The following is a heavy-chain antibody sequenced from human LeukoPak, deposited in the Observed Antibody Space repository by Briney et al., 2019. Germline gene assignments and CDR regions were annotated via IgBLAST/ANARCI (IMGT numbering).Heavy chain of an antibody. Sequence: PSETLSLTCTVSGGSISSYYWSWIRQPPGKGLEWIGYIYYSGSTNYNPSLKSRVTISVDTSKNQFSLKLSSVTAADTAVYYCAAEMYSLDAFDIWGQGTMVTVSS. V-gene: IGHV4-59*01. J-gene: IGHJ3*02. CDR1: GGSISSYY. CDR2: IYYSGST. CDR3: AAEMYSLDAFDI. D-gene: IGHD5-24*01.